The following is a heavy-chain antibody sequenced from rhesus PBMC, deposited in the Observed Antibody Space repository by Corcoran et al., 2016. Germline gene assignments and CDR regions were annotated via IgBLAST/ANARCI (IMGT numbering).Heavy chain of an antibody. CDR3: AERRGQFLEWSHYDN. V-gene: IGHV4-173*01. CDR1: GDSISNNT. J-gene: IGHJ4*01. D-gene: IGHD3-3*01. CDR2: IFGGGGNT. Sequence: QLQLQESGPGLVKPSETLSLTCAVSGDSISNNTWDWIRQPPGKGLEWIGRIFGGGGNTDYNPSLKSRVTISTDTSKNQFSLKVNSVTAADTALYYCAERRGQFLEWSHYDNWGQGVLVTVSS.